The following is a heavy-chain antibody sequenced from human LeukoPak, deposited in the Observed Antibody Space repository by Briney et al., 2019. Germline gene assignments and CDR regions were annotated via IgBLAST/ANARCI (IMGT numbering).Heavy chain of an antibody. J-gene: IGHJ4*02. CDR1: GYTFTSYG. D-gene: IGHD2-15*01. CDR3: ARADYCSGGSCYSGNFDY. Sequence: ASVKVSCKASGYTFTSYGISWVRQAPGQGLEWMGWISAYNGNTNYAKKLQGRVTMTTDTSTSTAYMELRSLRSDDTAVYYCARADYCSGGSCYSGNFDYWGQGTLVTVSS. CDR2: ISAYNGNT. V-gene: IGHV1-18*01.